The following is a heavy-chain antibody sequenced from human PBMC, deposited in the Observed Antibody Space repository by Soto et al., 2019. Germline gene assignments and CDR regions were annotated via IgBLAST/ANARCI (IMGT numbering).Heavy chain of an antibody. CDR2: ITRTGTNA. Sequence: GGSLRLSCTAPGFSFSDYSFNWVRQAPGKGLEWVSSITRTGTNAYYADSVKGRFTISKDSADNSLILQMTSLRAEDTAVYHCERERGNDWYSDYWGQGTMVTVSS. J-gene: IGHJ4*02. CDR1: GFSFSDYS. V-gene: IGHV3-21*06. D-gene: IGHD2-21*02. CDR3: ERERGNDWYSDY.